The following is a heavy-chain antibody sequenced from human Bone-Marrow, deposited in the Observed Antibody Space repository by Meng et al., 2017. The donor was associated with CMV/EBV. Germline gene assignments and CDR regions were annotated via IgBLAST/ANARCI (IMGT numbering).Heavy chain of an antibody. D-gene: IGHD3-3*01. V-gene: IGHV3-11*04. J-gene: IGHJ6*02. CDR3: ARGWSEGNRIKIFGVWYRMDV. CDR2: ISSSGSTI. Sequence: GESLKISCAASGFTFSDHYMSWIRQAPGKGLEWVSYISSSGSTIYYADSVKGRFTISRDNAKNSLYLQMNSLRAEDTAVYYCARGWSEGNRIKIFGVWYRMDVWGQGTTVTVSS. CDR1: GFTFSDHY.